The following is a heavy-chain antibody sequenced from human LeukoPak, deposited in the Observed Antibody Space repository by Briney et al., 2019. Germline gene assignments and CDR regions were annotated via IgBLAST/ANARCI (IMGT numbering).Heavy chain of an antibody. CDR1: GGSISGTNW. J-gene: IGHJ6*02. D-gene: IGHD4-23*01. CDR2: IHHGGSI. V-gene: IGHV4-4*02. CDR3: ARDRGGNFEFGMDV. Sequence: SETLSLTCVVSGGSISGTNWWSWVRQAPGKGLEWIGEIHHGGSINYNPSLKSRVTISVDKSRNQFSLKLTSVTAADTAVFYCARDRGGNFEFGMDVWGQGTTATVSS.